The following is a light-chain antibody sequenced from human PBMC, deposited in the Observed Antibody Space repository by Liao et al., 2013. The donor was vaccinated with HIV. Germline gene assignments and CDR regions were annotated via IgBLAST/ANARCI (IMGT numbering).Light chain of an antibody. CDR2: YDS. Sequence: SYVLTQPPSVSVAPGKTASITCGGNNIGSKSVHWYQQKPGQAPVLVIYYDSDRPSGIPERFSGSNSGNTATLTISRVEAADEADYYCHVWDSSSHHVVFGGGTKLTVL. V-gene: IGLV3-21*04. CDR3: HVWDSSSHHVV. J-gene: IGLJ2*01. CDR1: NIGSKS.